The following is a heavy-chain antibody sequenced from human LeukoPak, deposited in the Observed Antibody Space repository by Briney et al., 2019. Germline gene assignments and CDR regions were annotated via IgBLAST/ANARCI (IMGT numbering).Heavy chain of an antibody. CDR3: ARPYRITWHCGMDV. V-gene: IGHV3-48*02. D-gene: IGHD5-12*01. J-gene: IGHJ6*02. CDR2: ISSSNAI. CDR1: GFTFSTYS. Sequence: GGSLRLSCTASGFTFSTYSMNWVRQAPGKGLEWVSYISSSNAIYYADSVMGRVTVSRDNAKNSMYLEMSSLRHEDTAVYYCARPYRITWHCGMDVWGQGTTVTVSS.